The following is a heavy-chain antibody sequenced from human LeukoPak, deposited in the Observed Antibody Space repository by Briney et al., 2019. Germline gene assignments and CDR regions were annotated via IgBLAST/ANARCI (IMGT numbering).Heavy chain of an antibody. J-gene: IGHJ2*01. CDR3: ARDSGTIPWYFDL. D-gene: IGHD2-2*02. Sequence: GASVKVSCKASGSSFSNHGFNWVRQAPGQGLEWMGWISAYNGNTNAAREFQGRVTMTTDKSTNTAYMELGSLRSDDTAVYYCARDSGTIPWYFDLWGRGTLVIVSS. CDR1: GSSFSNHG. CDR2: ISAYNGNT. V-gene: IGHV1-18*01.